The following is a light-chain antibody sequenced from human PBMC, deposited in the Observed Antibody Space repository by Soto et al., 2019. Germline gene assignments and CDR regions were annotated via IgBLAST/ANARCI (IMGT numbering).Light chain of an antibody. Sequence: EIVLTQSPGTLSLSPVERATLSCRASQSVSSSYLAWYQQKPGQAPRLLIYGASSRATGIPDRFSGSGSGTDFTLTISRLEPEDFAVYYCQQYGSSHTWTFGQGTKVDIK. CDR1: QSVSSSY. V-gene: IGKV3-20*01. CDR2: GAS. J-gene: IGKJ1*01. CDR3: QQYGSSHTWT.